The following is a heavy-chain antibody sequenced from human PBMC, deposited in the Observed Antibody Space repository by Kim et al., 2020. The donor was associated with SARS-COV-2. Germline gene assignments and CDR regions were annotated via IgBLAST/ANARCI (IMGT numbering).Heavy chain of an antibody. Sequence: SETLSLTCTVSGGSISSGGYYWSWIRQHPGKGLEWIGYIYYSGSTYYNPSLKSRVTISVDTSKNQFSLKLSSVTAADTAVYYCARGIFLRGGSTSCYPFDYWGQGTLVTVSS. D-gene: IGHD2-2*01. CDR2: IYYSGST. J-gene: IGHJ4*02. CDR1: GGSISSGGYY. V-gene: IGHV4-31*03. CDR3: ARGIFLRGGSTSCYPFDY.